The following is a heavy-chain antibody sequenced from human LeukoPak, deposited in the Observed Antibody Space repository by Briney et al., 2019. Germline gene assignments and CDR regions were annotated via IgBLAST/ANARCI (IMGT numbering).Heavy chain of an antibody. V-gene: IGHV3-7*01. CDR2: IDTDGSHQ. CDR3: AREDYISSWYPHYYMDV. CDR1: GFTFSSYW. D-gene: IGHD6-13*01. Sequence: GGSLRLSCVASGFTFSSYWATWVRQAPGKGLEWVANIDTDGSHQYYVDSVKGRFTISRDNAKNSLYLQMNSLRAEDTAVYYCAREDYISSWYPHYYMDVWGKGTTVTISS. J-gene: IGHJ6*03.